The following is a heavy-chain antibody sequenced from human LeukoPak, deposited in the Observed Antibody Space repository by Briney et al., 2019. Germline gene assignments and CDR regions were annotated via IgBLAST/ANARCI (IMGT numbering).Heavy chain of an antibody. J-gene: IGHJ5*02. CDR1: GGSISSYY. V-gene: IGHV4-59*01. Sequence: PSETLSLTCTVSGGSISSYYWSWIRQPPGKGLEWIGYIYYSGSTNYNPSLKSRVTISVDTSKNQFSLKLSSVTAADTAVYYCARDRGSGDWFDPWGQGTLVTVSS. CDR3: ARDRGSGDWFDP. CDR2: IYYSGST. D-gene: IGHD1-26*01.